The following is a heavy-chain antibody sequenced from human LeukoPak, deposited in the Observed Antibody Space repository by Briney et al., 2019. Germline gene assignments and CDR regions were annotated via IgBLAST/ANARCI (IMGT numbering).Heavy chain of an antibody. CDR2: ISAYNGNT. Sequence: GASVKVSCKPSGYTFTNYGISRVRQAPGQGLEWMGWISAYNGNTNYAQKLQGRVTMTTDTSTSTAYMELRSLRSDDTAVYYCARDRGIAVAGYYYYYGMDVWGQGTTVTVSS. J-gene: IGHJ6*02. V-gene: IGHV1-18*01. CDR1: GYTFTNYG. CDR3: ARDRGIAVAGYYYYYGMDV. D-gene: IGHD6-19*01.